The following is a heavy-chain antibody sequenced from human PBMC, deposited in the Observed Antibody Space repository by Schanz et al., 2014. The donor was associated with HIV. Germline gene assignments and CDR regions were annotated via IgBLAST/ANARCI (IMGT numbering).Heavy chain of an antibody. CDR3: ARDSPVAAGTLDY. V-gene: IGHV1-69*01. J-gene: IGHJ4*02. D-gene: IGHD6-13*01. Sequence: QVQLVQSGAEVKKPGSSVKVSCKASGGTVSNYAMNWVRQAPGQGLEWMGGIIPLFGTSNYAQKFQGRATITADESTSTAYMELSSLRSEDTAVYYCARDSPVAAGTLDYWGQGTLVTVSS. CDR1: GGTVSNYA. CDR2: IIPLFGTS.